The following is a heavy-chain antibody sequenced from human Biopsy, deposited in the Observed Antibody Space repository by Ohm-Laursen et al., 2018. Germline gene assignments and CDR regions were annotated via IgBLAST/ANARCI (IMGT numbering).Heavy chain of an antibody. Sequence: GASVKVSCKTSGYDFTIHGINWVRQAPGQGLEWMGWITADEKNSAPKFQGRVTMTTDMSTSTAYMELRGLKSDDTAVYYCARVFGGAYYSYAFDIWGQGTLVIVSS. CDR1: GYDFTIHG. J-gene: IGHJ3*02. CDR3: ARVFGGAYYSYAFDI. CDR2: ITADEK. V-gene: IGHV1-18*04. D-gene: IGHD1-26*01.